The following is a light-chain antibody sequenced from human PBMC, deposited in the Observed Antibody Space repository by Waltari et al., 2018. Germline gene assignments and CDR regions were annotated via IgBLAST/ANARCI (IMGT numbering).Light chain of an antibody. J-gene: IGKJ1*01. CDR2: LGS. V-gene: IGKV2-28*01. CDR3: MQALQISWT. Sequence: DIVMTQSPLSLPVTPGEPASISCRSSQSLLHSNGYNYLDWYLQKTGQSPQLLIYLGSNRASGVPDRFSGSGSGTDFTLKISRVEAEDVGVYYCMQALQISWTFGQGTKVEIK. CDR1: QSLLHSNGYNY.